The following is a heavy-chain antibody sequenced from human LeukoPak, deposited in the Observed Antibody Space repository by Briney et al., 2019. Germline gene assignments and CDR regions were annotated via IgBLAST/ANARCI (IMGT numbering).Heavy chain of an antibody. J-gene: IGHJ4*02. CDR1: GFTFSSYG. Sequence: GGSLRLSWAASGFTFSSYGMHWVRQAPGKGLEWVAVISYDGSNKYYADSVKGRFTISRDNSKNTLYLQMNSLRAEDTAVYYCAKGGHLAPLGYWGQGTLVTVSS. CDR3: AKGGHLAPLGY. D-gene: IGHD3-10*01. V-gene: IGHV3-30*18. CDR2: ISYDGSNK.